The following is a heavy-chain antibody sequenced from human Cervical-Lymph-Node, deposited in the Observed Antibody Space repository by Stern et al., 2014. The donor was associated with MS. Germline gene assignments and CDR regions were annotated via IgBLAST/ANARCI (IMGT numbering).Heavy chain of an antibody. CDR3: ARKIIGVGVSEY. Sequence: EHLVESGSELKKPGASVKVSCKASGYTFTSYGMIWVRQAPGQGLEWIGWINTDTGNPTYAQGFAGRSVFSLDTSVNTAYLQITSLEAEDTAVYYCARKIIGVGVSEYWGQGTLVTVSS. J-gene: IGHJ4*02. D-gene: IGHD1-26*01. CDR2: INTDTGNP. V-gene: IGHV7-4-1*02. CDR1: GYTFTSYG.